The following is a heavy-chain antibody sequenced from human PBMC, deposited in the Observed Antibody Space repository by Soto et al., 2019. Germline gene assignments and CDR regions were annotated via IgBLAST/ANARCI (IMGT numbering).Heavy chain of an antibody. CDR3: ARDAYDGSGSPYPAY. J-gene: IGHJ4*02. V-gene: IGHV4-59*01. Sequence: PSETLSLTCSVPGGSMSEYFWSWIRQSPGKGLEWIGDIYYLGSTDYNPSLKSRVTISVDTSKRQFSLRLTSVTAADTAVYYCARDAYDGSGSPYPAYWGPGTQVTVSS. CDR2: IYYLGST. CDR1: GGSMSEYF. D-gene: IGHD3-10*01.